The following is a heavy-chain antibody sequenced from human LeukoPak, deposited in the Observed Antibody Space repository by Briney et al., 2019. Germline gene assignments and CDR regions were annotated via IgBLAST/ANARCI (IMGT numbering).Heavy chain of an antibody. CDR3: AKDSLRTVPKASFDY. J-gene: IGHJ4*02. CDR1: GFTFSNYG. D-gene: IGHD2-2*01. CDR2: I. Sequence: GGSLRLSCAASGFTFSNYGMSWVRQAPGKGLEWVSGIKGRFTISRDNSKNTLFLQMHSLRGEDRAVYYCAKDSLRTVPKASFDYWGQGTLVTVSS. V-gene: IGHV3-23*01.